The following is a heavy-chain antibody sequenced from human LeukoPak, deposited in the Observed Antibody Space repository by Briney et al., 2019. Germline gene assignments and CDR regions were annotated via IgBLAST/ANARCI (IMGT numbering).Heavy chain of an antibody. CDR2: VFHSGTT. CDR1: GDSLTSHF. Sequence: SETLSLTCNVSGDSLTSHFWSWIRQTPGKGLEWIGYVFHSGTTNYSPSLKSRVTISLDTSKKQFYLRLASVTAADTAVYYCARRMTTVTDAFDIWGRGTMVSVSS. D-gene: IGHD4-11*01. J-gene: IGHJ3*02. V-gene: IGHV4-59*08. CDR3: ARRMTTVTDAFDI.